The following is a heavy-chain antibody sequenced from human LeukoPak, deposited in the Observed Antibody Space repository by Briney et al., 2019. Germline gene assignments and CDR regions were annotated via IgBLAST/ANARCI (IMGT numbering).Heavy chain of an antibody. CDR1: GFTFSDYY. V-gene: IGHV3-11*04. CDR3: TRRPYSSSWYYFDY. Sequence: GGSLRLSCTVSGFTFSDYYMSWVRQAPGKGLEWVSYISSSGSMLHYADSVEGRFTISRDNAKNSLYLQMSSLRVEDTAVYYCTRRPYSSSWYYFDYWGQGTLVTASS. D-gene: IGHD6-13*01. J-gene: IGHJ4*02. CDR2: ISSSGSML.